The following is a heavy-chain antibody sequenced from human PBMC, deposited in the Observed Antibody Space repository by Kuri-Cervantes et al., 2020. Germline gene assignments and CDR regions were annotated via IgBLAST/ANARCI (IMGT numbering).Heavy chain of an antibody. Sequence: LRLSCTVSGGSISSGDYYWSWIRQPPGKGLEWIGYIYYSGSTYYNPSLKSRVTISVDTSKNQFSLKLSSVTAADTAVYYCARVSGPRRYSSGYYYYYYGMDVWGQGTTVTVSS. D-gene: IGHD3-22*01. CDR3: ARVSGPRRYSSGYYYYYYGMDV. V-gene: IGHV4-30-4*01. CDR2: IYYSGST. CDR1: GGSISSGDYY. J-gene: IGHJ6*02.